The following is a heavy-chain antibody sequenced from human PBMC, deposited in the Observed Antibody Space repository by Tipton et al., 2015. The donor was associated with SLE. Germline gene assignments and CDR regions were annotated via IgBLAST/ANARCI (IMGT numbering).Heavy chain of an antibody. Sequence: LRLSCTVSGDSITSSSYYWGWIRQPPGKGLEWIGTIHYTGSTYHNPSLKSRVTISLDTSKNQLSLKVSSVTAADTAVYYCARDRSGYSWGLGSTYGMDVWGQGTTVIVSS. D-gene: IGHD5-12*01. V-gene: IGHV4-39*07. CDR1: GDSITSSSYY. J-gene: IGHJ6*02. CDR2: IHYTGST. CDR3: ARDRSGYSWGLGSTYGMDV.